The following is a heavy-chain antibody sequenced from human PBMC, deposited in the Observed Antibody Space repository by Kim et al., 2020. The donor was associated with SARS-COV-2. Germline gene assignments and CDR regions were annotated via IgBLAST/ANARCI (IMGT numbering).Heavy chain of an antibody. CDR3: GRHSFYP. CDR1: GYTFSDYS. Sequence: GGSLRLSCAASGYTFSDYSMNWVRQAPGKGLEWISYISSSSSTLYADSVKGRFTMSRDNAENSVYLQMNSLRVEDTAVYYCGRHSFYPWGEGSLVTVSS. D-gene: IGHD3-3*01. V-gene: IGHV3-11*06. CDR2: ISSSSST. J-gene: IGHJ5*02.